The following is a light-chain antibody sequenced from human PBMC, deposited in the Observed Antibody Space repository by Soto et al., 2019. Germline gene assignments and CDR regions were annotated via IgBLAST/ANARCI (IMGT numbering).Light chain of an antibody. CDR2: EVT. J-gene: IGLJ1*01. Sequence: QSALTQPASVSGSPGQSITISFTETRSDVGSSNLVSWYQQHPGKAPKLMVYEVTKRPSGVSNRFSGSKSGNTASLTISGLQGEDEAGYFGCASAGSGAFDVFGSGTKLTVL. CDR1: RSDVGSSNL. V-gene: IGLV2-23*02. CDR3: CASAGSGAFDV.